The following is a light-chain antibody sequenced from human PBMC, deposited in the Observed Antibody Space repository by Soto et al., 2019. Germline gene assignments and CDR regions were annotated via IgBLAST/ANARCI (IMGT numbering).Light chain of an antibody. CDR3: QQRSNWPRPS. Sequence: EIMLTQSPATLSLSPGERATLSCRASQSVSSYLAWYQQKPGQAPRLLIYDASNRATGIPARFSGSGSGTDFTLTISSLEPEDFAVYYCQQRSNWPRPSFGQGTRLEIK. CDR1: QSVSSY. CDR2: DAS. V-gene: IGKV3-11*01. J-gene: IGKJ5*01.